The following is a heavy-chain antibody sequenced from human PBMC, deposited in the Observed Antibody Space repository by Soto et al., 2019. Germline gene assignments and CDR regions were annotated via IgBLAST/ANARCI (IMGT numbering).Heavy chain of an antibody. CDR2: IIPIFGTA. D-gene: IGHD6-19*01. V-gene: IGHV1-69*01. CDR3: ARGVRVAVAGTLGPFDY. J-gene: IGHJ4*02. CDR1: GGTVSSYA. Sequence: QVQLVQSGAEVKKPGSSVKVSCKASGGTVSSYAISWVRQAPGQGLEWMGGIIPIFGTANYAQKFQGRVTITADESTSTAYMELSSLRSEDTAVYYCARGVRVAVAGTLGPFDYWGQGTLVTVSS.